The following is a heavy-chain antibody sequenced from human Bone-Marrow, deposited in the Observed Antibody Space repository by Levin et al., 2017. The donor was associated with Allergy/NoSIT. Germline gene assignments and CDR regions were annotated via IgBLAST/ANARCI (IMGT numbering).Heavy chain of an antibody. CDR3: ARGGGKNTEVRGDL. CDR2: ITTSSSII. V-gene: IGHV3-21*01. CDR1: GFAFGRFS. D-gene: IGHD3-10*01. Sequence: GGSLRLSCVASGFAFGRFSMNWVRQAPGKGLEWVSSITTSSSIIHYLDSVKGRFTISRDNGGNSLYLQLDDLRAEDTAVYYCARGGGKNTEVRGDLWGQGTHVFVS. J-gene: IGHJ5*02.